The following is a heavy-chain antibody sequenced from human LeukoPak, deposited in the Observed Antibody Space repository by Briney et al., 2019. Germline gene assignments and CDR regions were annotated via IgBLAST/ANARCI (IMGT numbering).Heavy chain of an antibody. D-gene: IGHD2-2*01. J-gene: IGHJ3*02. CDR2: INPNSGGT. Sequence: ASVKVSCKASRYTFTGYYMHWVRQAPGQGLEWMGWINPNSGGTNYAQKFQGRVTMTRDTSISTAYMELSRLKSDDTAVYYCARGYCSSTSCNDAFDIWGQGTMVTVSS. CDR3: ARGYCSSTSCNDAFDI. CDR1: RYTFTGYY. V-gene: IGHV1-2*02.